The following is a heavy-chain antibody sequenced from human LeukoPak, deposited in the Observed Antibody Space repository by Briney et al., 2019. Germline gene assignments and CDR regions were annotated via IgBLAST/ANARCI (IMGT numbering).Heavy chain of an antibody. CDR2: IYYSGST. J-gene: IGHJ6*03. D-gene: IGHD3-10*01. V-gene: IGHV4-59*01. CDR1: GGSISSYY. CDR3: ARGAHYYGSGSYIPYYYYYYIDV. Sequence: SETLSLTCTVSGGSISSYYWSWIRQPPGKGLEWIGYIYYSGSTNYNPSLKSRVTISVDTSKNQFSLKLSSVTAADTAVYYCARGAHYYGSGSYIPYYYYYYIDVWGKGTTVTVSS.